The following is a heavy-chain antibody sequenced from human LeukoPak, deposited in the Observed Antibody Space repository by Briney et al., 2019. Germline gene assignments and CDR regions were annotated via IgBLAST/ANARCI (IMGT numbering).Heavy chain of an antibody. CDR3: AKKGLTVTTYYFDY. V-gene: IGHV3-11*01. D-gene: IGHD4-17*01. J-gene: IGHJ4*02. Sequence: GGSLRLSCAASGFTFSDYYMSWIRQAPGKGLEWVSYISSSGSTIYYADSVKGRFTISRDNSKNTLYLQMNSLRAEDTAVYYCAKKGLTVTTYYFDYWGQGTLVTVSS. CDR2: ISSSGSTI. CDR1: GFTFSDYY.